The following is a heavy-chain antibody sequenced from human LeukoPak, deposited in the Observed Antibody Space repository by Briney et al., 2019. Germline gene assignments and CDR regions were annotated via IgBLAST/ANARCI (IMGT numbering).Heavy chain of an antibody. Sequence: GGSLRLSCATSAFTFRSYGMHWVRQAPGKGLEWVSFIYSDNTHYSDSVKGRFTISRDNSKNTLYLQMNSLRAEDTAVYYCARRAGAYSHPYDYWGQGTLVTVSS. CDR2: IYSDNT. V-gene: IGHV3-NL1*01. D-gene: IGHD4/OR15-4a*01. J-gene: IGHJ4*02. CDR1: AFTFRSYG. CDR3: ARRAGAYSHPYDY.